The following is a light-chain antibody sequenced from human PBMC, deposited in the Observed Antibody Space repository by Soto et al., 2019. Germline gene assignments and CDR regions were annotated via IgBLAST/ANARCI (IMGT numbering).Light chain of an antibody. J-gene: IGKJ1*01. Sequence: EIVLTQSPGTLSLSPGERATLSCRASQSVSSSYLAWYQQRPGQAPRLLIYGASSRATGIPDRFSGSGSGTDFTLTISRLEPEDFAVYYCQQYGSSPWTVDQGTKVE. CDR3: QQYGSSPWT. CDR1: QSVSSSY. V-gene: IGKV3-20*01. CDR2: GAS.